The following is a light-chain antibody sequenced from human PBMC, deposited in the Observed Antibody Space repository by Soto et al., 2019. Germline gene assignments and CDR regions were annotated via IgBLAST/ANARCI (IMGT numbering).Light chain of an antibody. J-gene: IGKJ3*01. CDR2: DAS. V-gene: IGKV3-11*01. CDR3: QQRSSFFT. Sequence: DIVLTQSPATLCLSPGERATLSCRASQSVSTYLAWYQQRPGQAPRLLIYDASHTATGITPRFSGSGSGTDFTLTISCLEPDDCATYYCQQRSSFFTGGPGTKLNIK. CDR1: QSVSTY.